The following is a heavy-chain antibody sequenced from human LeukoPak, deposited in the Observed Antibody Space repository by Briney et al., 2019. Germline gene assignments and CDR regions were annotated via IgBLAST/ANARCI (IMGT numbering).Heavy chain of an antibody. CDR2: IYSGGTT. D-gene: IGHD1-26*01. CDR1: GFTVSSSY. Sequence: GGSLRLSCAASGFTVSSSYMSWVRQAPGKGLEWVSVIYSGGTTYYADSAKGRFTISRDNSKNTLYLQMNSLRVEDTAVYYCARGGGGNYGDGGGRGPLVTVSS. V-gene: IGHV3-66*02. CDR3: ARGGGGNYGDG. J-gene: IGHJ4*02.